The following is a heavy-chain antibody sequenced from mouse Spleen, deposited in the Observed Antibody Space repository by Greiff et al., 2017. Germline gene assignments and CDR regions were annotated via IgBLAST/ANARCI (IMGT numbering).Heavy chain of an antibody. V-gene: IGHV5-9*04. CDR3: ARGSYYYGSFDY. J-gene: IGHJ2*01. D-gene: IGHD1-1*01. CDR2: ISSGGGNT. Sequence: DVKLVESGGGLVKLGGSLKLSCAASGFTFSSYAMSWVRQTPEKRLEWVATISSGGGNTYYPDSVKGRFTISRDNAKNTLYLQMSSLKSEDTAMYYCARGSYYYGSFDYWGQGTTLTVSS. CDR1: GFTFSSYA.